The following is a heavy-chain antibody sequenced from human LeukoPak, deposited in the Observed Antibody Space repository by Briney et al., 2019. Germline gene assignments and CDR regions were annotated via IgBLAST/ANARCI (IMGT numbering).Heavy chain of an antibody. D-gene: IGHD5-18*01. CDR1: GGSISSYY. V-gene: IGHV4-4*07. J-gene: IGHJ5*02. Sequence: SETLSLTCTVSGGSISSYYWSWIRQPAGKGLEWIGRIYTSGSTNYNPSLKSRVTMSVDTSKNQFSLKLSSVTAADTAVYYCARDSPRGGYSYGLYNWFDPWGQGTLVTVSS. CDR2: IYTSGST. CDR3: ARDSPRGGYSYGLYNWFDP.